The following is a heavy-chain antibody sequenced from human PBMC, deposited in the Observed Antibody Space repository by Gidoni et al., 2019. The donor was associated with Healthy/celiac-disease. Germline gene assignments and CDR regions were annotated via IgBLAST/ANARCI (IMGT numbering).Heavy chain of an antibody. CDR3: ASEGYYDSSGQKDY. Sequence: QLQLQESGPGLVKPSETLSLTCTVSGGSIRSSSYYWGWIRQPPGKGLEWIGSIYYSGSTYYNPSLKSRVTISVDTSKNQFSLKLSSVTAADTAVYYCASEGYYDSSGQKDYWGQGTLVTVSS. D-gene: IGHD3-22*01. CDR2: IYYSGST. CDR1: GGSIRSSSYY. V-gene: IGHV4-39*01. J-gene: IGHJ4*02.